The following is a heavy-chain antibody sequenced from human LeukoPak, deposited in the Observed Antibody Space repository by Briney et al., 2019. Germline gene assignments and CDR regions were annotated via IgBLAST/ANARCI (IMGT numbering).Heavy chain of an antibody. CDR3: AKFSSSGWSRSTNK. Sequence: GGSLRLSCVASGFTFSSYAMGWVRQAPGKGLEWVSDISSSGGTTYYADSVKGRVTISRDNSKNTLYLQMNSLRPEDTAVYYCAKFSSSGWSRSTNKWGQGTLVTVSS. D-gene: IGHD6-19*01. J-gene: IGHJ4*02. V-gene: IGHV3-23*01. CDR2: ISSSGGTT. CDR1: GFTFSSYA.